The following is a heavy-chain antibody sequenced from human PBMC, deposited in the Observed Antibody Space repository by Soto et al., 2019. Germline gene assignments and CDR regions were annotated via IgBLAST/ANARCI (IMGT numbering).Heavy chain of an antibody. V-gene: IGHV3-33*01. CDR2: IWSDGSNK. CDR3: ARDDPRMSIDV. CDR1: GFTFSSYG. J-gene: IGHJ6*02. Sequence: QVQLVESGGGVVQPGRSLRLSCAASGFTFSSYGMHWVRQAPGKGLEWVAVIWSDGSNKYYADSVKGRFTISRDNSKNTLYLQMNRLRAEDTAVYYCARDDPRMSIDVWGQGTTVTLSS.